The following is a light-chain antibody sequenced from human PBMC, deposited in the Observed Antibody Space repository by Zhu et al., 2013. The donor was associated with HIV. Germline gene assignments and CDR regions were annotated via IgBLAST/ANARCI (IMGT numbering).Light chain of an antibody. Sequence: PGERATLSCGASQSVSSSYLAWYQQRPGQAPRLLIYDASNRATGIPDRFSGSGAGADFTLKINRVEAEDAGLYYCLQTTQFPHSFGQGTKLEI. CDR1: QSVSSSY. CDR2: DAS. CDR3: LQTTQFPHS. V-gene: IGKV3D-20*02. J-gene: IGKJ2*03.